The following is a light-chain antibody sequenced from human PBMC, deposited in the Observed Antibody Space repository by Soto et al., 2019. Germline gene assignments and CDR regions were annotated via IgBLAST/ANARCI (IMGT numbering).Light chain of an antibody. V-gene: IGKV3-20*01. CDR2: GAS. J-gene: IGKJ1*01. CDR3: QQYLTIPRT. Sequence: TVLTQSPGTLSLSPGERATLSCRASQTVGTYLAWYQQKPGQAPSPLVFGASSRATGVPDRFSGSGSGTDFTLTISSLQAEDAAVYYCQQYLTIPRTFGQGTKVDIK. CDR1: QTVGTY.